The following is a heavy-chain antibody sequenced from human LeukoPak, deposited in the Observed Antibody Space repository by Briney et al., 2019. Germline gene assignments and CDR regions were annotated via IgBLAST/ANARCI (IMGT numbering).Heavy chain of an antibody. CDR1: GGSISRGSYY. D-gene: IGHD3-10*01. CDR2: IYTSGGT. Sequence: SETLSLTCTVSGGSISRGSYYWSWIRQPAGKGLEWIGRIYTSGGTNYNPSLKTRVTISLDTSKNQFSLKLSSVTAADTAVYYCARDSPGTYFDYWGQGTLVTVSS. J-gene: IGHJ4*02. V-gene: IGHV4-61*02. CDR3: ARDSPGTYFDY.